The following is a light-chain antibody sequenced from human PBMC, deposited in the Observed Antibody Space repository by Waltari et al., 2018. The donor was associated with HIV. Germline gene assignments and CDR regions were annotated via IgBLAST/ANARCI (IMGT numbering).Light chain of an antibody. CDR1: GIDFGDFNY. V-gene: IGLV2-14*03. CDR2: DVT. CDR3: SSFTTRRTLV. J-gene: IGLJ2*01. Sequence: QSALTQPASVSGSPGQSITISCTGTGIDFGDFNYISWYPQHPAKAPKLILYDVTNRPSGISYRFSGSKFGNTASLTISGLQSDDEADYHCSSFTTRRTLVFGGGTRLSV.